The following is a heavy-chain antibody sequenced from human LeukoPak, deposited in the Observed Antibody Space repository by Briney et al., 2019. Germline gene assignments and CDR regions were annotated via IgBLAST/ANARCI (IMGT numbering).Heavy chain of an antibody. Sequence: PSQTLSLTCTVSGVSITSGDYYWSWIRQPPGRGLEWIGYIYYTGSTYYNPSLKSRVTISVDTSKSQFSLKLSSVTAADTAVYYCARHEYSGSYYGLSWFDPWGQGTLVTVSS. V-gene: IGHV4-30-4*08. CDR1: GVSITSGDYY. CDR2: IYYTGST. D-gene: IGHD1-26*01. CDR3: ARHEYSGSYYGLSWFDP. J-gene: IGHJ5*02.